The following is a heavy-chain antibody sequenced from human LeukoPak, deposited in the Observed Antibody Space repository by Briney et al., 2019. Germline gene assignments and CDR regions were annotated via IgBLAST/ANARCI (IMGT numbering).Heavy chain of an antibody. CDR2: IYYSGST. CDR1: GGSISSDY. D-gene: IGHD3-22*01. V-gene: IGHV4-59*08. CDR3: ARHLRGYYYDSSGPRGGNYYYYGMDV. J-gene: IGHJ6*02. Sequence: PSETMSLTCTVSGGSISSDYWSWIRQPPGRGLEWIGYIYYSGSTNYNPSLESRVTISVDTSKNQFSLKLSSVTAADTAVYYCARHLRGYYYDSSGPRGGNYYYYGMDVWGQGTTVTVSS.